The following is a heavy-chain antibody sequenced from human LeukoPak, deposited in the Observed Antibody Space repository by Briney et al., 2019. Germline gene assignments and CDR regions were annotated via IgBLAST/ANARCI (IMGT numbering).Heavy chain of an antibody. CDR1: GFTFSTYG. CDR2: TWFDGSSK. CDR3: LRHHNL. J-gene: IGHJ4*02. V-gene: IGHV3-33*03. Sequence: GGPLRLSCAASGFTFSTYGMHWIRQAPGKGLEWVSVTWFDGSSKHYADSVKGRFTISRDNAKNSLYLQMNSLRAADTAVYYCLRHHNLWGQGTLVTVSS. D-gene: IGHD5-24*01.